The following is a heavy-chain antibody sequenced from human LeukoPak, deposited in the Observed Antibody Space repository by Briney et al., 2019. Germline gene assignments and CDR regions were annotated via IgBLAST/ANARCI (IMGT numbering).Heavy chain of an antibody. CDR2: IYYSGST. D-gene: IGHD4-23*01. CDR1: GYSISSGYY. V-gene: IGHV4-38-2*01. CDR3: ARLTVAESFDF. Sequence: KPSETLSLTCAVSGYSISSGYYWGWIRQPPGKGLEWIGSIYYSGSTYCNPSLMSRVTISVDTSKTQFSLKLSSVTAADTALYYCARLTVAESFDFWGQGTMVTVSS. J-gene: IGHJ3*01.